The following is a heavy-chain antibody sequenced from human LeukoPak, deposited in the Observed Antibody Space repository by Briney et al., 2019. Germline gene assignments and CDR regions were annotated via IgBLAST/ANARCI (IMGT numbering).Heavy chain of an antibody. CDR1: GFTFDDYG. D-gene: IGHD6-19*01. CDR2: INSDGSST. V-gene: IGHV3-74*01. Sequence: PGGSLRLSCAASGFTFDDYGMSWVRQAPGKGLVWVSRINSDGSSTSYADSVKGRFTISRDNAKNTLYLQMNSLRAEDTAVYYCARGKAGVAGIPYYYYMDVWGKGTTVTVSS. J-gene: IGHJ6*03. CDR3: ARGKAGVAGIPYYYYMDV.